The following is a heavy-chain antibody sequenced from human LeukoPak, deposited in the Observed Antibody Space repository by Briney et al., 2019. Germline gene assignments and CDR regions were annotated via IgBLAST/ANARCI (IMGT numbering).Heavy chain of an antibody. CDR1: GGSISSGDYY. CDR3: ASSSGWFSFDY. J-gene: IGHJ4*02. D-gene: IGHD6-19*01. CDR2: IYYSGST. Sequence: PSETLSLNCTVSGGSISSGDYYWSWIRQPPGKGLEWIGYIYYSGSTYYNPSLKSRVTISVDTSKNQFSLKLSSVTAADTAVYYCASSSGWFSFDYWGQGTLVTVSS. V-gene: IGHV4-30-4*02.